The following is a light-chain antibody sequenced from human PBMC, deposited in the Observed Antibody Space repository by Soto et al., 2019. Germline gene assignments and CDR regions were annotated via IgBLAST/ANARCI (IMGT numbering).Light chain of an antibody. CDR1: QSVSNNY. CDR3: QHYDSLPIT. J-gene: IGKJ5*01. CDR2: AAS. Sequence: DIVLTQSPDTLSLSPGERATLSCRASQSVSNNYLAWYQQKPGQAPRLLIYAASSRATGIPDRFSGSGSGTDFTLTISRLEPEDFAVFYCQHYDSLPITFGQGTRLEIK. V-gene: IGKV3-20*01.